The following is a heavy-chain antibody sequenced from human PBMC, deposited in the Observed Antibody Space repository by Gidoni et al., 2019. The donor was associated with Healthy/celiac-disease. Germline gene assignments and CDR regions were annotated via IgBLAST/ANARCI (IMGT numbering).Heavy chain of an antibody. D-gene: IGHD1-26*01. CDR3: ARGVGATTNDAFDI. J-gene: IGHJ3*02. V-gene: IGHV3-21*01. CDR1: GFTFSSYS. Sequence: EVQLVESGGGLVKPGGSLRLSGAASGFTFSSYSMNWVRQAPGKGLEWVSSISSSSSYISYADSVKGRFPISRDNAKNSLYLQMTSLRAEDTAVYYCARGVGATTNDAFDIWGQGTMVTVSS. CDR2: ISSSSSYI.